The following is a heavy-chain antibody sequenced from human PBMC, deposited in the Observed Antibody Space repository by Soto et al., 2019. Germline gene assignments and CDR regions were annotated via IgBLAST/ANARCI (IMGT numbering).Heavy chain of an antibody. Sequence: EVQLVESGGGLVQPWGSLILSCAASGLIFSDFWMSWFRQTPGKGLECVAYINQDGSDKYYMDSVKGRFTISRDNPKSSLYLQMNSLRAEDTAVYYCARGHHGLEFWGQGTTVTVSS. J-gene: IGHJ6*02. CDR1: GLIFSDFW. CDR3: ARGHHGLEF. CDR2: INQDGSDK. V-gene: IGHV3-7*01.